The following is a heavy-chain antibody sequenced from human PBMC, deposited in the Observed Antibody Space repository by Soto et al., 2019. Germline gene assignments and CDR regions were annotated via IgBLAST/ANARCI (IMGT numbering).Heavy chain of an antibody. V-gene: IGHV1-18*01. CDR3: TRGRYGEY. CDR1: GYAFTTYG. CDR2: ISAHNGNT. D-gene: IGHD3-10*01. Sequence: QVHLVQSGAEVKKPGASVKVSCKGSGYAFTTYGITWVRQAPGQGLEWMGWISAHNGNTNYAQKFQGRVTVTRDTSTSTAYLELRSLRSDDTAVYYCTRGRYGEYWGQGALVSVSS. J-gene: IGHJ4*02.